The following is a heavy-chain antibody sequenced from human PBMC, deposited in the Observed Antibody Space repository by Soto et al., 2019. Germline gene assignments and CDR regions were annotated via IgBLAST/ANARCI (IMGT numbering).Heavy chain of an antibody. CDR3: ARLVWSYGTWFDP. Sequence: PSETLSLTCTVSGGSISSYYWSWIRQRPGKGLEWIGYIYYSGSTNYNPSLKSRVTISVDTSKNQFPLKLSSVTAADTAVYYCARLVWSYGTWFDPWGQGTLVTVSS. J-gene: IGHJ5*02. V-gene: IGHV4-59*08. CDR1: GGSISSYY. CDR2: IYYSGST. D-gene: IGHD5-18*01.